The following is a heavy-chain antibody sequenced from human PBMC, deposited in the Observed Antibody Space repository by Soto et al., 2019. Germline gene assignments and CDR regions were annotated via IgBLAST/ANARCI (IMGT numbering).Heavy chain of an antibody. CDR1: GGSISKYY. V-gene: IGHV4-59*01. Sequence: PSEALSLTCTVSGGSISKYYWSLIRQPPGKGLEWIGYIYYSGSTNYYPPLKSRVTISVDTSKNQFSLKLSSVTAADTAVYYCARGIRWILGLARRRMDVWGKGTTVTVSS. J-gene: IGHJ6*04. CDR2: IYYSGST. CDR3: ARGIRWILGLARRRMDV. D-gene: IGHD1-1*01.